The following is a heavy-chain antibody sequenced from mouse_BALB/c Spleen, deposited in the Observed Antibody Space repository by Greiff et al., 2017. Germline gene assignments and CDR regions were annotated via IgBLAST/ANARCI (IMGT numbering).Heavy chain of an antibody. CDR2: ISSGSSTI. CDR3: ARYYYGSYAMDY. D-gene: IGHD1-1*01. CDR1: GFTFSSFG. J-gene: IGHJ4*01. V-gene: IGHV5-17*02. Sequence: DVQLVESGGGLVQPGGSRKLSCAASGFTFSSFGMHWVRQAPEKGLEWVAYISSGSSTIYYADTVKGRFTISRDNPKNTLFLQMTSLRSEDTAMYYCARYYYGSYAMDYWGQGTSVTVSS.